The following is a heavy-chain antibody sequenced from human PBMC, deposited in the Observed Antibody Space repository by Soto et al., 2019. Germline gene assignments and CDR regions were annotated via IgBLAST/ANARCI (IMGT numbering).Heavy chain of an antibody. V-gene: IGHV4-34*01. CDR3: ARDQITGLFDY. CDR2: INHSGST. J-gene: IGHJ4*02. Sequence: QVQLQQWGAGLLKPSETLSLTCAVYGGSFSGYYWTWIRQPPGTGLEWIGEINHSGSTNYNPSLKSRVTTSVDTSKNQFSLKLTSVTAADTAVYYCARDQITGLFDYWGQGTRVNATS. D-gene: IGHD2-8*02. CDR1: GGSFSGYY.